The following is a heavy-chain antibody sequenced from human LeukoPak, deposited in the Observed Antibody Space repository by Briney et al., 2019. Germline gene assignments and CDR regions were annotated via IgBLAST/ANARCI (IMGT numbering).Heavy chain of an antibody. D-gene: IGHD4-17*01. CDR2: IYYSGST. CDR1: GGSISSGDYY. CDR3: ARALDDYGDQTGLGP. Sequence: SETLSLTCTVSGGSISSGDYYWSWIRQPPGKGLEGIVYIYYSGSTYYNPSLKSRVTISVDTSKNQFSLKLSSVTAADTAVYYCARALDDYGDQTGLGPWGQGTLVTVSS. V-gene: IGHV4-30-4*01. J-gene: IGHJ5*02.